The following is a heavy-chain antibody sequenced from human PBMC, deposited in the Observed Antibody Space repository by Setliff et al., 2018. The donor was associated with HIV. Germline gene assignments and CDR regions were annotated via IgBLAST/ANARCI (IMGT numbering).Heavy chain of an antibody. Sequence: TGGSLRLSCAASGFTVSTYYMSWVRQAPGKGLEWVLVISGSGASTYYADSVKGRFTISRDNSKNTLYLQMNSLRVEDTAVYYCARDATRGGDFDFWGQGTLVTVSS. CDR1: GFTVSTYY. J-gene: IGHJ4*02. CDR3: ARDATRGGDFDF. CDR2: ISGSGAST. D-gene: IGHD1-26*01. V-gene: IGHV3-23*01.